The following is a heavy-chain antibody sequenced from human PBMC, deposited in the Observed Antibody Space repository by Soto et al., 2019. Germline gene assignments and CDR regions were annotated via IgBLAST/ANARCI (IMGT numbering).Heavy chain of an antibody. J-gene: IGHJ6*02. CDR3: AKRIAVGPRGHYYGMDV. CDR1: GGTFSSYA. Sequence: SVKVSCKASGGTFSSYAISWVRQAPGQGLEWMGGIIPIFGTANYAQKFQGRVTITADESTSTAYMELSSLRSEDTAVYYCAKRIAVGPRGHYYGMDVWGQGTTVT. D-gene: IGHD6-19*01. V-gene: IGHV1-69*13. CDR2: IIPIFGTA.